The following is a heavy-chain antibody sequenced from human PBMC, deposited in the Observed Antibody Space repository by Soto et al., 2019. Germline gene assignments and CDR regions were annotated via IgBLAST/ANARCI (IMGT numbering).Heavy chain of an antibody. J-gene: IGHJ3*02. CDR3: ARDYDSSGYYRIGDAFDI. V-gene: IGHV1-2*04. CDR1: GYTFTGYY. CDR2: INPNSGGT. Sequence: GASVKVSCKASGYTFTGYYMHWVRQAPGQGLEWMGWINPNSGGTNYAQKFQGWVTMTRDTSISTAYMELSRLRSDDTAVYYCARDYDSSGYYRIGDAFDIWGKGTMVTV. D-gene: IGHD3-22*01.